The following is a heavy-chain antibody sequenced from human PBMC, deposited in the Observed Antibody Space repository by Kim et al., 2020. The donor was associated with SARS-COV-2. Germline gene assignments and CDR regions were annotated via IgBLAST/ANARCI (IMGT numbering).Heavy chain of an antibody. J-gene: IGHJ6*02. D-gene: IGHD6-13*01. CDR3: ARDGAAAGKMIWGMDV. CDR1: GGSISSGGYY. V-gene: IGHV4-31*03. Sequence: SETLSLTCTVSGGSISSGGYYWSWIRQHPGKGLEWIGYIYYSGSTYYNPSLKSRVTISVDTSKNQFSLKLSSVTAADTAVYYCARDGAAAGKMIWGMDVWGQGITVTVSS. CDR2: IYYSGST.